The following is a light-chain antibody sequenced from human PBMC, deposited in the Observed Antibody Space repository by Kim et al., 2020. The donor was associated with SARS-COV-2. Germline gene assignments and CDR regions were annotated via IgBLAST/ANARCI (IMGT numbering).Light chain of an antibody. J-gene: IGKJ4*01. CDR3: QQSFTTPLLT. CDR1: QRISSY. Sequence: DIQMTQSPSSLSASVGDRVTITCRASQRISSYLNWYQQQPGKAPKLLIYAASSLQSGVPSRFSGSGSGTDFTLTISSLQPEDFETYYCQQSFTTPLLTFGGGTKVDIK. V-gene: IGKV1-39*01. CDR2: AAS.